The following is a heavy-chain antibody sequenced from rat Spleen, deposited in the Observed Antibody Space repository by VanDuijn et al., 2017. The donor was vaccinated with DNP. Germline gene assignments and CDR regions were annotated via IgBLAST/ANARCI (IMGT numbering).Heavy chain of an antibody. V-gene: IGHV5-7*01. D-gene: IGHD1-10*01. J-gene: IGHJ2*01. Sequence: EVQLMESGGGLVQPGRSLKLSCAASGFSFSNYYMAWVRQTPKKGLEWVAIISHTDDRTYYPDSVKGRFTVSRDNAKSSLYLQMSKLGSEDTAIYYCARNNYYAVDAWGQGVMVTVPS. CDR3: ARNNYYAVDA. CDR1: GFSFSNYY. CDR2: ISHTDDRT.